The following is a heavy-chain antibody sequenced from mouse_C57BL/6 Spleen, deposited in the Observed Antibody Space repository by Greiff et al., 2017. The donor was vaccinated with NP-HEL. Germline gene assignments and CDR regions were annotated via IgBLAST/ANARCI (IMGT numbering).Heavy chain of an antibody. J-gene: IGHJ1*03. V-gene: IGHV5-17*01. CDR2: ISSGSSTI. CDR1: GFTFSDYG. D-gene: IGHD1-1*01. CDR3: ARRDYYGSSYFDV. Sequence: EVKLMESGGGLVKPGGSLKLSCAASGFTFSDYGMHWVRQAPEKGLEWVAYISSGSSTIYYADTVKGRFTISRDNAKNTLFLQMTSLRSEDTAMYYCARRDYYGSSYFDVWGTGTTVTVSS.